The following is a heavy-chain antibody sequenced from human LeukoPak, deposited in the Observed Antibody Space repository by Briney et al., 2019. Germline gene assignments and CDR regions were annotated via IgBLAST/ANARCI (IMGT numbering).Heavy chain of an antibody. CDR3: VKEANASDI. Sequence: GGSLRLSCAASGFTFRSSWMHWVRQAPGKGLMYVSGIYANGGDTKYADSVKGRVTISRDNAQNTLYLQMGSLRAEDTAVYYCVKEANASDIWGQGTMVTVSS. V-gene: IGHV3-74*01. J-gene: IGHJ3*02. CDR1: GFTFRSSW. CDR2: IYANGGDT.